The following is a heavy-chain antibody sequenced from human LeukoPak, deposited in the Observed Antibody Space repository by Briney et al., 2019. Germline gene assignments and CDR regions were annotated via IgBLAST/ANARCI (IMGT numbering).Heavy chain of an antibody. Sequence: SETLSLTCTVSGGSVSRGGYYWNWIRQHPGKGPEWIGFTSYSEGTYYNPSFMSRITISVDRSQNQFSLKMRDVTAADTAVYFCATADWESFYFDSWGQGALVAVSS. CDR2: TSYSEGT. CDR1: GGSVSRGGYY. J-gene: IGHJ4*02. CDR3: ATADWESFYFDS. D-gene: IGHD1-26*01. V-gene: IGHV4-31*03.